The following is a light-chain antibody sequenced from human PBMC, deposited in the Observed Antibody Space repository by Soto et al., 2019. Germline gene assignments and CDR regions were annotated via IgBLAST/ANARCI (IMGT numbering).Light chain of an antibody. CDR2: GAS. Sequence: EIVLTQSPGTLSLSPGEGATLSCRASQSIGGNFLAWYQQRRGQAPRLLIHGASNRATGIPDRFSGSGSGTDFTLTITRLEPEDFATYYCQQSYSFPRTFGQGTKVEV. CDR1: QSIGGNF. J-gene: IGKJ1*01. V-gene: IGKV3-20*01. CDR3: QQSYSFPRT.